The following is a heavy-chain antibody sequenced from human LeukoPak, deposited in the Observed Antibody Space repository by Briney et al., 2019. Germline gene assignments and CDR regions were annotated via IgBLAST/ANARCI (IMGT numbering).Heavy chain of an antibody. CDR2: ISSSGSTI. CDR3: ARARIPPYYYYYYGMDV. CDR1: GFTFSDYY. J-gene: IGHJ6*02. Sequence: GGSLRLSCAASGFTFSDYYMSWLRQAPGKGLEWVSYISSSGSTIYYADSVKGRFTTSSDNANNPLYLQMNSLSADDTAVSYCARARIPPYYYYYYGMDVWGQGTTVTVSS. V-gene: IGHV3-11*01.